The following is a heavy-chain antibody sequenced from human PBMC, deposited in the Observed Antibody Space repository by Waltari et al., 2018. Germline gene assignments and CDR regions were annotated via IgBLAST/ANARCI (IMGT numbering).Heavy chain of an antibody. CDR2: VGFDGRNK. D-gene: IGHD3-16*01. Sequence: VRLVESGGGVVQPGRSVRLSCAASGSPSSRFAMHWVRRSPGKGLDWVAVVGFDGRNKFYAESVKGRFTISRDNSKNTLYLQMESLRAEDTAIYYCAKDVEGELYYFDNWGQGTLVTVSS. V-gene: IGHV3-30*18. CDR1: GSPSSRFA. J-gene: IGHJ4*02. CDR3: AKDVEGELYYFDN.